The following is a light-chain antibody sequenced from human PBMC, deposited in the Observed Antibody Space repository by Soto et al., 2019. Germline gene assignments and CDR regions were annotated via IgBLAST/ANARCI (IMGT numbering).Light chain of an antibody. V-gene: IGKV3-20*01. J-gene: IGKJ3*01. CDR2: GAS. CDR1: QSVSSNF. Sequence: EIVLTQSPGTLSLSPGERATLSCRASQSVSSNFLAWYQHKPGQAPRLLIYGASSRATGIPDRFSGSGSGTDFTLTISRLGPEDFAVFYCPPYGVSLFSFGPGTKVDIK. CDR3: PPYGVSLFS.